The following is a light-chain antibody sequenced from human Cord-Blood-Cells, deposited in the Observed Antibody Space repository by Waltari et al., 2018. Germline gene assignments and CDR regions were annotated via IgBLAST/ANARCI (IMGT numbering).Light chain of an antibody. CDR2: DVS. CDR1: SSDVGGYYY. J-gene: IGLJ2*01. CDR3: SSYTSSSTVV. Sequence: QSALTQPASVSGSPGQPITISCTGPSSDVGGYYYFSLYQQHPGKAPKLMIYDVSNRPSGVSNRFSGSKSGNTASLTISGLQAEDEADYYCSSYTSSSTVVFGGVTKLTVL. V-gene: IGLV2-14*01.